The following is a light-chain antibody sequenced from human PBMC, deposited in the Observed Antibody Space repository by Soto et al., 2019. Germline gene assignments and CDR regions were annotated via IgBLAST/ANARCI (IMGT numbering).Light chain of an antibody. Sequence: DIQMTQSPSTLSASVGDRVTITCRASQSISSWLAWYQQKPGKAPKLLIYKASSLESGVPSRFSGSGSGTEFTLTISSLQPDDFATYYCQQLNSYFGGGAKVDIK. J-gene: IGKJ4*01. CDR1: QSISSW. CDR2: KAS. V-gene: IGKV1-5*03. CDR3: QQLNSY.